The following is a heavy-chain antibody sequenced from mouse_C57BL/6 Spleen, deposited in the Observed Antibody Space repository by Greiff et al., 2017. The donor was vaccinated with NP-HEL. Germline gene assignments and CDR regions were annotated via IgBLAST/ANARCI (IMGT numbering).Heavy chain of an antibody. Sequence: VQLQQPGAELVRPGSSVKLSCKASGYTFTSYWMAWVKQRPGQGLEWIGNIYPSDSETHYNQKFKDKATLTVDKSSSTAYMQLSSLTSEDSAVYYCARDDYDDAMDYWGQGTSVTVSS. D-gene: IGHD2-4*01. J-gene: IGHJ4*01. CDR1: GYTFTSYW. CDR2: IYPSDSET. CDR3: ARDDYDDAMDY. V-gene: IGHV1-61*01.